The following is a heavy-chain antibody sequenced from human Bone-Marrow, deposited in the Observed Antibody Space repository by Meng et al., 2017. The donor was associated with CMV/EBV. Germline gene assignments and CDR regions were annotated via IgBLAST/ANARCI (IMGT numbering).Heavy chain of an antibody. D-gene: IGHD5-12*01. Sequence: SVKVSCKASGGTFSSYAISWVRQAPGQGLEWIGGIIPILGIANYAQKFQGRVTITADKSTSTAYMELSSLRSDDTAVYFCAREGYSYGQYYFDYWGQGTLVTVSS. V-gene: IGHV1-69*10. CDR2: IIPILGIA. J-gene: IGHJ4*02. CDR1: GGTFSSYA. CDR3: AREGYSYGQYYFDY.